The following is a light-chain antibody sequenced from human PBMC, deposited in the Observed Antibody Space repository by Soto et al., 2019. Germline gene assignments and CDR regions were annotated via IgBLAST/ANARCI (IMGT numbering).Light chain of an antibody. CDR2: AAS. CDR3: QQYGTSEII. Sequence: ESVFIHSAGTLSMYKGNPATLSCSASESVSNSYLAWYQQKPGQAPRLLIYAASTRATGIPDRFSGSGSGTDFTLTISRLEPEDFAVFYCQQYGTSEIIVGQGTRLEIK. J-gene: IGKJ5*01. CDR1: ESVSNSY. V-gene: IGKV3-20*01.